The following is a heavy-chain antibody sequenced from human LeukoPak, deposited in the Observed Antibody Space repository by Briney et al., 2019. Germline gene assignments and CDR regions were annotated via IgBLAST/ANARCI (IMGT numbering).Heavy chain of an antibody. CDR2: IRSDGGST. CDR3: ARIASTPPFTDY. V-gene: IGHV3-64*02. J-gene: IGHJ4*02. Sequence: PGGSLRLSCSASGFTFSTYAMHWVRQAPGKGLEYVSGIRSDGGSTYYADSLKGRFTISRDNSKNTLYLQMGSLRTEDMAVYYCARIASTPPFTDYWGQGTLVTVSS. D-gene: IGHD5/OR15-5a*01. CDR1: GFTFSTYA.